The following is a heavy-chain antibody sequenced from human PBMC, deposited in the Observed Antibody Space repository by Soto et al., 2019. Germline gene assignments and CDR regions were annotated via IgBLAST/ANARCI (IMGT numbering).Heavy chain of an antibody. Sequence: RASVKVSCKASGYTFTNYAINWVRQAPGQGLEWMGWINAGNGNTKYSQRFQGRVTITRDTSASTTYMELSSLRSEDTAVYYCARGIWSASLRPYYFDSWGQGTLVTVSS. V-gene: IGHV1-3*01. CDR1: GYTFTNYA. D-gene: IGHD3-3*01. CDR2: INAGNGNT. CDR3: ARGIWSASLRPYYFDS. J-gene: IGHJ4*02.